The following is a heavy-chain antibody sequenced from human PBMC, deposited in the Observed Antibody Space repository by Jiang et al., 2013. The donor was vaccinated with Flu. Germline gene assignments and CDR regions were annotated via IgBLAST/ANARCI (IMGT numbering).Heavy chain of an antibody. V-gene: IGHV4-39*07. D-gene: IGHD5-12*01. Sequence: GSGLVKPSETLSLTCTVSGGSFSSDDYYWGWIRQPPGKGMEWIGGCYHTGSSYSRPSLRSRVTMSVDTSKNQFSLKLSSVTAADTAVYYCARAQKYSGFELPYFDFWGQGTLVTVSS. CDR3: ARAQKYSGFELPYFDF. CDR2: CYHTGSS. J-gene: IGHJ4*02. CDR1: GGSFSSDDYY.